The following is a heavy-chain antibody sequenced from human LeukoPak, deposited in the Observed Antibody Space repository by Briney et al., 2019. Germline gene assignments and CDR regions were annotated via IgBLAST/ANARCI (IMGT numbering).Heavy chain of an antibody. CDR1: GFAFSSQA. D-gene: IGHD6-19*01. V-gene: IGHV3-23*01. Sequence: PGGSLRLSCAASGFAFSSQAMGWVRQAPGKGLEWVSVISDSGSITYYADSVKGRFTISRDNSKNTLFLQMNSLRAEDTAVYYCAKDARRTSGWYFVDYWGQGTLVTVSS. CDR2: ISDSGSIT. CDR3: AKDARRTSGWYFVDY. J-gene: IGHJ4*02.